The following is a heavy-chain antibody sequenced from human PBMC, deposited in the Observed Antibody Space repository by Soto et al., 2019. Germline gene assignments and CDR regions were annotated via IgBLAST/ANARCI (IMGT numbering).Heavy chain of an antibody. V-gene: IGHV3-23*01. D-gene: IGHD6-13*01. CDR3: AKGLLNGRWYAAD. J-gene: IGHJ4*02. CDR2: ITTNGHT. CDR1: GFTFSNCV. Sequence: EVHLLESGGVLVQPGESLRLSCETSGFTFSNCVMTWVRQPPGKRLEWVSVITTNGHTDYADTVKGRFTISRYNSKNTVYLQMNGLRAEDPAVYYCAKGLLNGRWYAADWGQGTLVTVSS.